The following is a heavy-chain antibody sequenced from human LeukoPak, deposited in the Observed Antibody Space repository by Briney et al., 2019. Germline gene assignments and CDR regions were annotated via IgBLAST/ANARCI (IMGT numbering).Heavy chain of an antibody. CDR2: ISYDGSNK. V-gene: IGHV3-30-3*01. D-gene: IGHD6-19*01. Sequence: GGSLRLSCAASGFTFSSYAMHWVRQAPGKGLEWVAVISYDGSNKYYADSVKGRFTISRDNSKNTLYLQMNSLRAEDTAVYYCARESQYYFGYWGQGTLVTVSS. CDR3: ARESQYYFGY. J-gene: IGHJ4*02. CDR1: GFTFSSYA.